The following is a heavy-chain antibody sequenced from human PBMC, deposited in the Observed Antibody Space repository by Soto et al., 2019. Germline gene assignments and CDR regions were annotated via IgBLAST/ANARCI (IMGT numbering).Heavy chain of an antibody. Sequence: SETLSLTCAVYGGSFSGYYWSWIRQPPGKGLEWIGEINHSGSTNYNPSLKSRVTISVDTSKNQFSLKLSSVTAADTAVYYCERGLVRTSYGQRFDYWGQGTLVTVYS. D-gene: IGHD5-18*01. V-gene: IGHV4-34*01. CDR3: ERGLVRTSYGQRFDY. CDR2: INHSGST. CDR1: GGSFSGYY. J-gene: IGHJ4*02.